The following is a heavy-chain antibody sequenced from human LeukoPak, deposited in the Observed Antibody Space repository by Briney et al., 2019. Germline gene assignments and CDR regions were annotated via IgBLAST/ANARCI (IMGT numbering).Heavy chain of an antibody. V-gene: IGHV3-23*01. J-gene: IGHJ5*02. D-gene: IGHD2-2*01. CDR2: ISGSGGST. CDR3: ANRGRSSTSWGGSWFDP. CDR1: GFTFNDYG. Sequence: PGGSLRLSCAASGFTFNDYGMSWVRQAPGKGLEWVSAISGSGGSTYYADSVKGRFTISRDNSKNTLYMQMNSLRAEDTAVYYCANRGRSSTSWGGSWFDPWGQGTLVTVSS.